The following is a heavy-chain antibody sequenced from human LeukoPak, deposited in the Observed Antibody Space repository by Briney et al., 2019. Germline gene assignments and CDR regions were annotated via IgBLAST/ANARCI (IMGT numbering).Heavy chain of an antibody. CDR2: IIPIFGTA. CDR3: ARVVGTNYDYVWGSYRYLGGNDYHMDV. D-gene: IGHD3-16*02. V-gene: IGHV1-69*13. CDR1: GYTFTSYG. Sequence: GASVKVSCKASGYTFTSYGISWVRQAPGQGLEWMGGIIPIFGTANYAQKFQGRVTITADESTSTAYMELSSLRSEDTAVYYCARVVGTNYDYVWGSYRYLGGNDYHMDVWGKGTTVTISS. J-gene: IGHJ6*03.